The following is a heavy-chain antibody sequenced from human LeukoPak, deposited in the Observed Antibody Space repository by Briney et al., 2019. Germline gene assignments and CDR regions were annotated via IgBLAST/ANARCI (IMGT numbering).Heavy chain of an antibody. Sequence: GGSLRLFCAASGFTVSSNYMSWVRQAPGKGLEWVSVIYSGGSTYYADSVKGRFTISRDNSKNTLYLQMNSLRAEDTAVYYCARDRGGSYSAIDYWGQGTLVTVSS. CDR1: GFTVSSNY. D-gene: IGHD1-26*01. V-gene: IGHV3-66*01. CDR3: ARDRGGSYSAIDY. CDR2: IYSGGST. J-gene: IGHJ4*02.